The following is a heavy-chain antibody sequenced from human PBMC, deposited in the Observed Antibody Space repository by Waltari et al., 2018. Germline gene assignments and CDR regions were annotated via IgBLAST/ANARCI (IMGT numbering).Heavy chain of an antibody. CDR1: GGSISSSSYY. CDR2: IYYSVST. Sequence: QLQLQESGPGLVKPSETLSLTCTVSGGSISSSSYYWGWIRQPPGKGLEWIGSIYYSVSTYYNPSLKSRVTISVDTSKNQFSLKLSSVTAADTAVYYCARDSGIVGATAHYWGQGTLVTVSS. V-gene: IGHV4-39*07. CDR3: ARDSGIVGATAHY. J-gene: IGHJ4*02. D-gene: IGHD1-26*01.